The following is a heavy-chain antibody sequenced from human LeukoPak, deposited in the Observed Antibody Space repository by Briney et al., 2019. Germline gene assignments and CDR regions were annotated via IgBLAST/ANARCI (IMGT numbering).Heavy chain of an antibody. D-gene: IGHD6-25*01. V-gene: IGHV3-7*01. CDR3: AREDSTGVTYYFDY. CDR2: IKEDGSHI. J-gene: IGHJ4*02. Sequence: PGGSLRLSCAASGFTFTSYSMTWVRQAPGRGLEWVARIKEDGSHIYYVDSVKGRFTISRDNAKKSLYLQMNSLRAEDTAVYYCAREDSTGVTYYFDYWGQGHLVTVSS. CDR1: GFTFTSYS.